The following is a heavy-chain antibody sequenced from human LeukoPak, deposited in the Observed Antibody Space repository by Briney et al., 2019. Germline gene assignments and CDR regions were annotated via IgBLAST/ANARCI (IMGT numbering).Heavy chain of an antibody. CDR2: IKAKSGDL. V-gene: IGHV1-2*02. J-gene: IGHJ4*02. CDR3: ARDPVDGYSHFDY. Sequence: GASVKVSCKASGYTLTDHHMIWVRQAPGQGLEWMGWIKAKSGDLRYSQEFQGRVTMTTDTSISTSYMELSGLRSDDTAIYYCARDPVDGYSHFDYWGQGTLVTVSS. D-gene: IGHD5-18*01. CDR1: GYTLTDHH.